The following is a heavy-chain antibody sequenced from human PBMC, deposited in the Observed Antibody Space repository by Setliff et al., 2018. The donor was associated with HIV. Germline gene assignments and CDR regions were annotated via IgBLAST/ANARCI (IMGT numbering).Heavy chain of an antibody. D-gene: IGHD1-26*01. V-gene: IGHV3-48*03. CDR2: ISSSGSTI. Sequence: GGSLRLSCAASGFTFSTYEMNWVRQAPGKGLEWLSYISSSGSTIYYADSVKGRFTVSRDNAKNSLYLQMNSLRAEDTAVYYCAKDRSGSYSFARDWGQGTLVTVSS. CDR3: AKDRSGSYSFARD. CDR1: GFTFSTYE. J-gene: IGHJ4*02.